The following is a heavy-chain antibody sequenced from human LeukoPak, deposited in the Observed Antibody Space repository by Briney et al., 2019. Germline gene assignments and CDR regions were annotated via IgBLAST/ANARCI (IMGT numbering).Heavy chain of an antibody. CDR3: ARGAMVPLTYFVY. J-gene: IGHJ4*02. Sequence: SETLSLTCTVSGGSISSYYWSWIRQPPGKGLEWIGYIYYSGSTNYNPSLKSRVTISVDTSKNQFSLKLSSVTAADTAVYYCARGAMVPLTYFVYWGQGTLVTVSS. V-gene: IGHV4-59*01. D-gene: IGHD3-10*01. CDR1: GGSISSYY. CDR2: IYYSGST.